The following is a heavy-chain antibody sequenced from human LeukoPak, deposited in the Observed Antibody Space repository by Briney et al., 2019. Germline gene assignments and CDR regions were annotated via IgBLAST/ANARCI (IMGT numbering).Heavy chain of an antibody. V-gene: IGHV3-23*01. Sequence: GGSLRLSCAASGFTFRTYGMSWVRQTPGKGLELASAITGSGGSTFYADSVKGRFTISRDNSKNTLYLQMNSLRADDMGVYYCAKYYYDTSGESLLDYWGQGTLVTVSS. D-gene: IGHD3-22*01. CDR2: ITGSGGST. CDR1: GFTFRTYG. J-gene: IGHJ4*02. CDR3: AKYYYDTSGESLLDY.